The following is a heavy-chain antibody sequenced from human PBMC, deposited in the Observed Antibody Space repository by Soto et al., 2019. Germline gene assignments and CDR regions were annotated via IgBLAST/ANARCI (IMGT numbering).Heavy chain of an antibody. CDR1: GYSFSNYG. V-gene: IGHV1-18*01. Sequence: VQLVQSGGEVKQPGASVKVSCRASGYSFSNYGIMWVRQAPGQGLEWMGWISGYNSNTNYAQKFEGRVRMTKDTTRSTAYLEVRSLRFDDTAVYYCGRERQWEPVPYWGQGTPVTVSS. D-gene: IGHD1-26*01. CDR3: GRERQWEPVPY. J-gene: IGHJ4*02. CDR2: ISGYNSNT.